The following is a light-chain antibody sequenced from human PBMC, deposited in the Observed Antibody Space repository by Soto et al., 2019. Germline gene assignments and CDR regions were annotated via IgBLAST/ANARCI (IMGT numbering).Light chain of an antibody. V-gene: IGKV3-11*01. J-gene: IGKJ2*01. CDR1: QRVSRY. CDR2: DAS. Sequence: IVLTQSPATLSLSPGERATLSCRAIQRVSRYLAWYQQKPGQAPRLLIYDASNRTTGIPARISGSGSGTDFTLTISSLEPEDFAVYYCQHRSTWPTYTFGQGTKLEMK. CDR3: QHRSTWPTYT.